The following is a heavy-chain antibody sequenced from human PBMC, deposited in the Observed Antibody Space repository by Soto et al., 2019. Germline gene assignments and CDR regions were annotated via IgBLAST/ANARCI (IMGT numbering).Heavy chain of an antibody. Sequence: PSETLSLTCTFSGCSISSSSYYWGWIRQPPGKGLEWIGSIYYSGSTYYNPSLKSRVTISVDTSKNQFSLKLSSVTAADTAVYYCAITRARVYGMDVWGQGTTVTVSS. CDR3: AITRARVYGMDV. CDR2: IYYSGST. V-gene: IGHV4-39*01. J-gene: IGHJ6*02. CDR1: GCSISSSSYY.